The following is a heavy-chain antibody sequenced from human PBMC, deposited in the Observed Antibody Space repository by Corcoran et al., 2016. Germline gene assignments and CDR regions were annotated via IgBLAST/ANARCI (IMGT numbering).Heavy chain of an antibody. CDR3: ARGRDSRWNDY. J-gene: IGHJ4*02. D-gene: IGHD3-10*01. V-gene: IGHV3-7*03. Sequence: EVQLVESGGGLVQPGESLRLSCAASGFTFSSYWMSWVRQAPGKGLEWVANIKQDESEKFYVDSVKGRFTISRDNAKNSLYLEMNSLRAEDTAVYFWARGRDSRWNDYWGQGTLVTVSS. CDR1: GFTFSSYW. CDR2: IKQDESEK.